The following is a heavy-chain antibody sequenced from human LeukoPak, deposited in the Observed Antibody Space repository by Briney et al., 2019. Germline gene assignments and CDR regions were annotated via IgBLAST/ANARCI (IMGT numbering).Heavy chain of an antibody. CDR3: ARDLVPAALYY. CDR1: GFTFSSYS. D-gene: IGHD2-2*01. Sequence: GGSLRLSCAASGFTFSSYSMNWVRQAPGKGLEWVSSISSSSSYIYYTDSVKGRFTISRDNAKNSLYLQMNSLRAEDTAVYYCARDLVPAALYYWGQGTLVTVSS. CDR2: ISSSSSYI. J-gene: IGHJ4*02. V-gene: IGHV3-21*01.